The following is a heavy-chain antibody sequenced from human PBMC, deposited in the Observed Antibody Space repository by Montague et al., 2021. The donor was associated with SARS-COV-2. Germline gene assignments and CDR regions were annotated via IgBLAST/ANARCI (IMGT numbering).Heavy chain of an antibody. D-gene: IGHD3-9*01. J-gene: IGHJ4*02. CDR2: XYSNDEK. CDR3: AHLIRYYDIFTGIPFDY. CDR1: GFSLSTPNVG. V-gene: IGHV2-5*01. Sequence: PALVKPTQTLTLTCTFSGFSLSTPNVGVGWIRQPPGKALEWVAVXYSNDEKRYSPPLRNRLTITKDTAKNQVVLSLTYVDPVDTATYYCAHLIRYYDIFTGIPFDYWGQGSQVTVSS.